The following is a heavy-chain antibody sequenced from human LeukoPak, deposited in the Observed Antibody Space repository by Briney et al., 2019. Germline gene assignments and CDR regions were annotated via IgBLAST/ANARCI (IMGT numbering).Heavy chain of an antibody. CDR3: AREMGDTAMVNYYYGMDV. V-gene: IGHV1-69*13. CDR2: IIPIFGTA. D-gene: IGHD5-18*01. Sequence: SVKVSCKASGGTFSSYAISWVRQAPGQGLEWMGGIIPIFGTANYAQKFQGRVTITADESTSTAYMELSSLRSEDTAVYYCAREMGDTAMVNYYYGMDVWGQGTTVTVSS. CDR1: GGTFSSYA. J-gene: IGHJ6*02.